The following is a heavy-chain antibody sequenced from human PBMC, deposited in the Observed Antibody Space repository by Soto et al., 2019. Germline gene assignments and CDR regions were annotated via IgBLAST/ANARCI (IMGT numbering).Heavy chain of an antibody. CDR2: ISSSSSYI. CDR1: GFTFSSYS. D-gene: IGHD2-2*01. J-gene: IGHJ4*02. V-gene: IGHV3-21*01. Sequence: GGSLRLSCAASGFTFSSYSMNWVRQAPGKGLEWVSSISSSSSYIYYADSVKGRFTISRDNGKNSLYLQMNSLRAEDTAVYYCATSIVVVPAAMYRDPNTVTTPTDYWGQGTLVTVSS. CDR3: ATSIVVVPAAMYRDPNTVTTPTDY.